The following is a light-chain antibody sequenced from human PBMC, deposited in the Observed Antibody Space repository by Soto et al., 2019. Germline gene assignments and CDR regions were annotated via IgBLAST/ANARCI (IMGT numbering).Light chain of an antibody. J-gene: IGKJ3*01. CDR1: QSVRSGH. Sequence: ESVLTQSPGTLSLSPGDRATLSCRASQSVRSGHLAWYQQKPGQAPRLVIYDASTRATGIPDRFSGGWSGTDFTLTISRVEPEDFAVYYCHQYGRSASSITFGPGTKVEIK. V-gene: IGKV3-20*01. CDR2: DAS. CDR3: HQYGRSASSIT.